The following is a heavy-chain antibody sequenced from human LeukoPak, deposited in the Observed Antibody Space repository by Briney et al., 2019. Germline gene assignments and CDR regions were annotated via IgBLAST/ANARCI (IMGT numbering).Heavy chain of an antibody. V-gene: IGHV3-23*01. CDR2: ISGSGSST. J-gene: IGHJ4*02. D-gene: IGHD2-15*01. CDR3: AKGTQIYCSDIKCYPFDY. CDR1: GFTFSSYA. Sequence: GSLRLSCVASGFTFSSYAMSWVRQAPGKGLEWVSGISGSGSSTSHADSVKGRFTISRDNSKNTLYPQMNSLRAEDTAVYYCAKGTQIYCSDIKCYPFDYWGQGTLVTVSS.